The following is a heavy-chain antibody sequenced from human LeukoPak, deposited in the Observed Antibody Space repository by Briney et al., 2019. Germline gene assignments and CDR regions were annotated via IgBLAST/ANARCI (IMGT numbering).Heavy chain of an antibody. V-gene: IGHV3-7*01. CDR3: ARSWAPGYCSSITCYNFDY. Sequence: PGGSLRLSCAASGFTFRSYRMSWVRQAPGKGLEWVANIKEDANEEYYVDSVRGRFIISRDNAKNSLFLQMYSLRADDTAVYYCARSWAPGYCSSITCYNFDYWGQGTLVTVSS. D-gene: IGHD2-2*02. CDR1: GFTFRSYR. CDR2: IKEDANEE. J-gene: IGHJ4*02.